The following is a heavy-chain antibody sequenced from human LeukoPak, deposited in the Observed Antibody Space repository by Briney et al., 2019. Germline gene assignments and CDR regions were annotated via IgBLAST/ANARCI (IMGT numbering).Heavy chain of an antibody. V-gene: IGHV3-9*01. J-gene: IGHJ6*02. CDR3: ARELGSDYYYGMDV. Sequence: GGSLRLSCAASGFTFDDYAMHWVRQAPGKGLEWVSGISWNSGSIGYADSVKGRFTISRDNAKNSLYLQMNSLRAEDTAVYYCARELGSDYYYGMDVWGQGTTVTVSS. CDR1: GFTFDDYA. D-gene: IGHD3-16*01. CDR2: ISWNSGSI.